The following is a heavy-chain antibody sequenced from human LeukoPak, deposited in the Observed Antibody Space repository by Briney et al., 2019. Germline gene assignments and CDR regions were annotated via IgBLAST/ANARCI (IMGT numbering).Heavy chain of an antibody. CDR1: GFTFSSYA. J-gene: IGHJ4*02. CDR3: ASLDYGDYGDYFDY. D-gene: IGHD4-17*01. V-gene: IGHV3-30*04. Sequence: GGSLRLSYAASGFTFSSYAMHWVRQAPGKGLEWVAVISYDGSNKYYADSVKGRFTISRDNSKNTLYLQMNSLRAEDTAVYYCASLDYGDYGDYFDYWGQGTLVTVSS. CDR2: ISYDGSNK.